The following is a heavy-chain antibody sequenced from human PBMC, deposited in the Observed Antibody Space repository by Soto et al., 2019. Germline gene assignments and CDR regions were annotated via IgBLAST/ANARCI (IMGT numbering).Heavy chain of an antibody. D-gene: IGHD6-25*01. J-gene: IGHJ6*02. V-gene: IGHV1-69*13. Sequence: GASVXVSCKASGGTFSSYAISWVRQAPGQGLEWMGGIIPIFGTANYAQKFQGRVTITADESTSTAYMELSSLRSEDTAVYYCARGDGGPNYYYYGMDVWGQGTTVTVS. CDR2: IIPIFGTA. CDR1: GGTFSSYA. CDR3: ARGDGGPNYYYYGMDV.